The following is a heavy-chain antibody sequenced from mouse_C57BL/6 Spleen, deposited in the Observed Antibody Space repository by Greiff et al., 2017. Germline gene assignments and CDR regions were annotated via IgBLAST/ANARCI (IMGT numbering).Heavy chain of an antibody. Sequence: EVQLQQSGPELVKPGASVKISCKASGYSFTDYNMNWVTQSHRKSLEWIGVINPNYGTTSDNQKFTGKATLTVGQSPSTAYRQLTSLTSEDSAVYYCARSDYYGSSYEDVADWGQGTRVTGSA. D-gene: IGHD1-1*01. J-gene: IGHJ3*01. CDR3: ARSDYYGSSYEDVAD. CDR2: INPNYGTT. CDR1: GYSFTDYN. V-gene: IGHV1-39*01.